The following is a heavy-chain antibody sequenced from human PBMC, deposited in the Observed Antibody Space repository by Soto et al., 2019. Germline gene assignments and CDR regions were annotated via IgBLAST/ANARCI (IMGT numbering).Heavy chain of an antibody. CDR1: GFSFSSFA. V-gene: IGHV3-23*01. Sequence: EVLLLESGGGLVQPGGSLRLSCEASGFSFSSFAMNWVRQAPGKGLEWVSAIGDSGASTYYADSVKGRFTISRDNSRNTLSLQLTRLRAADTAVSYCAKGVELDVWGNGTTVTVSS. CDR3: AKGVELDV. J-gene: IGHJ6*04. D-gene: IGHD1-26*01. CDR2: IGDSGAST.